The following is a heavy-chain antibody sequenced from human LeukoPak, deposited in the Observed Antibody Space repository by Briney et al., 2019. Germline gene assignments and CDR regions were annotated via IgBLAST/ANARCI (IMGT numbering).Heavy chain of an antibody. D-gene: IGHD3-16*01. Sequence: SVKVSCKASGGTFSSYVISWVRQAPGQGLEWMGGITPIFGTANYAQKFQGRVTITADKSTSTAYMELSSLISEDTAVYYCARVGGLYYNYMDVWGKGTTVTVSS. V-gene: IGHV1-69*06. J-gene: IGHJ6*03. CDR2: ITPIFGTA. CDR3: ARVGGLYYNYMDV. CDR1: GGTFSSYV.